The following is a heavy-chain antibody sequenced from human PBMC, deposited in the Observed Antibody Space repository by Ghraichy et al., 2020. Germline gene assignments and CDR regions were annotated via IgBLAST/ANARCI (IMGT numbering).Heavy chain of an antibody. Sequence: GGSLRLSCAASGFTFNSHSMKWVRQAPGKGLEWLSYVNPSSSRIYYADSVKGRFIISRDNAKNSLYLQMYSLRDEDTAVYFCARDPAQGGPVAGTATDYWGQGTLVTVSS. CDR3: ARDPAQGGPVAGTATDY. CDR2: VNPSSSRI. CDR1: GFTFNSHS. D-gene: IGHD6-19*01. J-gene: IGHJ4*02. V-gene: IGHV3-48*02.